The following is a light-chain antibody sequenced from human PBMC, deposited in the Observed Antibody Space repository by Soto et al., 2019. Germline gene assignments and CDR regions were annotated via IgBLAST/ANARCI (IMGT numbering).Light chain of an antibody. CDR2: AAS. V-gene: IGKV3-15*01. Sequence: EIEMTQSPATLSLAPGERVTLSCRASESVSTNLAWYQQKAGQAPRLLIYAASTRATGIPARFSGSGSGTEFPLTISSLQSEDVAVYYCQQYSIWRTFGQGTKVEIK. CDR3: QQYSIWRT. J-gene: IGKJ1*01. CDR1: ESVSTN.